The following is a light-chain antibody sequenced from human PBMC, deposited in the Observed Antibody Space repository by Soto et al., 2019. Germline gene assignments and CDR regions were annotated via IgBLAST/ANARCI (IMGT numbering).Light chain of an antibody. CDR2: GAS. CDR1: QSVSGSY. J-gene: IGKJ1*01. V-gene: IGKV3-20*01. CDR3: QQYGSSPRT. Sequence: DIELTQSPGTLSLSPGDRATISCRASQSVSGSYLAWYQQKPGQAPRLLIYGASSRDTGIPDRFSGSGSGTDFTLTISSLEPEDFAVYYCQQYGSSPRTFGQGTKVEI.